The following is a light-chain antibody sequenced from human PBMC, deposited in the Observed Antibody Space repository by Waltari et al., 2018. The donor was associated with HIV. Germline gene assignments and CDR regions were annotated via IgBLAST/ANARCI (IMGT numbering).Light chain of an antibody. Sequence: QSVLTQPPSVSGAPGQRVTISCTGGSSNIGAGSDVHWYQQLPGTAPKLRIHENINRPPGVPDRFSGSRTGTSASLDITGLQAEDEADYYCQSYDTRLSAWVFGGGTKLTVL. CDR2: ENI. V-gene: IGLV1-40*01. CDR1: SSNIGAGSD. J-gene: IGLJ3*02. CDR3: QSYDTRLSAWV.